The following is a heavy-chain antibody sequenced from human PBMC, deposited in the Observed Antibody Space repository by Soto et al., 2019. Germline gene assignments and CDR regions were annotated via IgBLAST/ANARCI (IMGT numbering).Heavy chain of an antibody. V-gene: IGHV1-69*01. J-gene: IGHJ5*02. CDR3: ERFIRYCSSTSCYELDP. CDR1: GGTFSSYA. Sequence: QVQLVQSGAEVKKPGSSVKVSCKASGGTFSSYAISWVRQAPGQGLEWMGGIIPIFGTANYAQKFQGRVTITVDESTSTAYMELSSLRSEDTAVYYCERFIRYCSSTSCYELDPWGKGTLVTVSS. CDR2: IIPIFGTA. D-gene: IGHD2-2*01.